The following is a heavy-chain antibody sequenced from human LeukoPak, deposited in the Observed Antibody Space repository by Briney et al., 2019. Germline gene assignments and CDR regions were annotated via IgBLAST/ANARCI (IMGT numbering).Heavy chain of an antibody. J-gene: IGHJ4*02. CDR3: ARSYYYGSGETSPYFDY. Sequence: PSQTLSLTCTVSGGSISSGDYYWSWLRQPPGKGLEWIGYIYYSGSTYYNSSLKSRVTISVDTSKNQLSLKLSSVTAADTAVYYCARSYYYGSGETSPYFDYWGQGTLVTVSS. D-gene: IGHD3-10*01. V-gene: IGHV4-30-4*01. CDR2: IYYSGST. CDR1: GGSISSGDYY.